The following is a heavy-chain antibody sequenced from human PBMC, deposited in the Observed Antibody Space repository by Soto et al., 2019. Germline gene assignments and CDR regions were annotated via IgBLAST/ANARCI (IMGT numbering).Heavy chain of an antibody. CDR3: ARSLENGDVSFKY. Sequence: QVQLQESGPGLVKPSETLSLTCTVSGGSISSYYWSWIRQPPGKALEWIGYIYYSGSTNYNPSLNGRVTISVDTSENQFSLELNSVTAADTAVYFCARSLENGDVSFKYWGQGTLVTVSA. CDR1: GGSISSYY. J-gene: IGHJ4*02. V-gene: IGHV4-59*01. CDR2: IYYSGST. D-gene: IGHD1-1*01.